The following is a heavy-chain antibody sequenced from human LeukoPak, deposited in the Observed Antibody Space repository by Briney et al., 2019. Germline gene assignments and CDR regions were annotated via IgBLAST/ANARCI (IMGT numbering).Heavy chain of an antibody. V-gene: IGHV3-30*02. CDR3: AKGEVGATDY. CDR2: IRYDGSNK. CDR1: GFTFSSYG. D-gene: IGHD1-26*01. Sequence: GGSLRLSCAASGFTFSSYGMHCVRQPPGKGLEWVAFIRYDGSNKYYADSVKGRFTISRDNSKNTLYLQMNSLRADDRAVYYCAKGEVGATDYWGQGTLVPVSS. J-gene: IGHJ4*02.